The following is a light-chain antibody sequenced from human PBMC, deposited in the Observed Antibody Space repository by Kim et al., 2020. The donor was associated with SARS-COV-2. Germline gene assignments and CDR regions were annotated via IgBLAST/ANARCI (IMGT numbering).Light chain of an antibody. CDR2: AAS. V-gene: IGKV3-20*01. J-gene: IGKJ2*01. Sequence: LSPGERATLSCRASQSVSSSYLAWFQQKPGQAPRLFIYAASTRAIGIPDRFSGSGSGTDFTLTISRLEPEDFAVYYCQQYGGSPYTFGQGTKLEI. CDR1: QSVSSSY. CDR3: QQYGGSPYT.